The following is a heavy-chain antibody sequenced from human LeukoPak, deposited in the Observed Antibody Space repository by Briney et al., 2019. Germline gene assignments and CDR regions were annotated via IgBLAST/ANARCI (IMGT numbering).Heavy chain of an antibody. CDR1: GGSISSYY. V-gene: IGHV4-59*01. D-gene: IGHD3-3*01. Sequence: PSETLSLTCTVSGGSISSYYWNWTRQPPGKGLEWIGYIYYSGSTNYNPSLKSRVTISVDTSKNQFSLKLSSVTAADTAVYYCARGGLYYDFWSGYSGGHYYMDVWGKGTTVTVSS. CDR3: ARGGLYYDFWSGYSGGHYYMDV. J-gene: IGHJ6*03. CDR2: IYYSGST.